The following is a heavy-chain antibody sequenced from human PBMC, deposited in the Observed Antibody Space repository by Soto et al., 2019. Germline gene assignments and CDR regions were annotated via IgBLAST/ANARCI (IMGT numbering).Heavy chain of an antibody. D-gene: IGHD6-19*01. V-gene: IGHV4-39*07. J-gene: IGHJ4*02. CDR3: ARDSGWYGPPFRYFDY. Sequence: PSETLSLTCTVSGGSISSSSYYWGWIRQPPGKGLEWIGSIYYSGSTYYNPSLKSRVTISVDTSKNQFSLKLSSVTAADTAVYYCARDSGWYGPPFRYFDYWGQGTLVTVSS. CDR1: GGSISSSSYY. CDR2: IYYSGST.